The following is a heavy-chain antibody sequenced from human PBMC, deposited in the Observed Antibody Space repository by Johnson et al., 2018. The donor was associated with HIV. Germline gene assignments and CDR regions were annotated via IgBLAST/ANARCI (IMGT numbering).Heavy chain of an antibody. J-gene: IGHJ3*02. D-gene: IGHD6-19*01. CDR3: AGGIRVAGGNDAFDI. Sequence: AAGGVIFSSYGMHWVRQAPGKGLEWVALIWNDGSDKYYADSVKGRFTISRDNSRNTLYLQMNSLRAEDTAVYYCAGGIRVAGGNDAFDIWGQGTMVTVSS. V-gene: IGHV3-30*02. CDR1: GVIFSSYG. CDR2: IWNDGSDK.